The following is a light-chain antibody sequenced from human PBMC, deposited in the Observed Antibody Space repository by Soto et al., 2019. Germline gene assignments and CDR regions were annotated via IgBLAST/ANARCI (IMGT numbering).Light chain of an antibody. CDR2: DAS. V-gene: IGKV1-5*01. CDR1: QSISSW. Sequence: DIQMTQSPSTLSASVGGRVTITCRTSQSISSWLAWYQQKPGKAPRLLIYDASYLERGVPSRFSGSGSGTEFTLTISDLQPDDLATYYCQQYNSFWTFGQGTKVEI. CDR3: QQYNSFWT. J-gene: IGKJ1*01.